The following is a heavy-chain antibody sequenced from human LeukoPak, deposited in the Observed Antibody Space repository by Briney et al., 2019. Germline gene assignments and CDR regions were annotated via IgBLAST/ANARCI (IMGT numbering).Heavy chain of an antibody. CDR1: GYTFTNYG. CDR2: ISVYNGNT. D-gene: IGHD6-19*01. Sequence: ASVKVSCKASGYTFTNYGISWVRQAPGQGLEWMGWISVYNGNTNYAQKLQGRVTMTTDTSTSTAYMELRSLRSDDTAVYFCARDLAWGTDLVRSSGFGNWLDPWGQGTLVTVSS. J-gene: IGHJ5*02. CDR3: ARDLAWGTDLVRSSGFGNWLDP. V-gene: IGHV1-18*01.